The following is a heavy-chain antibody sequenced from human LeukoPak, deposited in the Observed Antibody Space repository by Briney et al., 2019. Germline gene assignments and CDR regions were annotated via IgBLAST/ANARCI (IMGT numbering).Heavy chain of an antibody. CDR2: IYYSGSS. Sequence: SQTLSLTCTVAGGSISSDGYYWTWIRQHPGKGVEWIGYIYYSGSSYYNPSLKSRVTISVDTSETQFSLTLSSVTAADTAVYYCARARNSGLDFWGQGTLVTVSS. D-gene: IGHD4-23*01. CDR1: GGSISSDGYY. V-gene: IGHV4-31*03. CDR3: ARARNSGLDF. J-gene: IGHJ4*02.